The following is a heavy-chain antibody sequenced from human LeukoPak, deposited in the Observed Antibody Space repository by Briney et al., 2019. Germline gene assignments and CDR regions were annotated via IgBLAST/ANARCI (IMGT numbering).Heavy chain of an antibody. Sequence: GGSLRLSCAASGFTFSSYWMSWVRQAPGKGLEWVANIKEDGSEKYYVDSVKGRFTTSRDNAKNSLYLQMNSLRAEDTAVYYCAREDYGDYPPPMGAFDIWGQGTMVTVSS. CDR3: AREDYGDYPPPMGAFDI. V-gene: IGHV3-7*01. J-gene: IGHJ3*02. CDR1: GFTFSSYW. CDR2: IKEDGSEK. D-gene: IGHD4-17*01.